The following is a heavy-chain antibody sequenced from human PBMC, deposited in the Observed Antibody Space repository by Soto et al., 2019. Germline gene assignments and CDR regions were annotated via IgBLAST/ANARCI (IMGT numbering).Heavy chain of an antibody. CDR3: ARGCSGGSCYRYYYYYGMDV. CDR2: IIPTFGTA. Sequence: GASVKVSCKASGGTFSSYAISWVRQAPGQGLEWMGGIIPTFGTANYAQKFQGRVTITADESTSTAYKELSSLRSEDTAVYYCARGCSGGSCYRYYYYYGMDVWGQGTTVTVSS. CDR1: GGTFSSYA. D-gene: IGHD2-15*01. J-gene: IGHJ6*02. V-gene: IGHV1-69*13.